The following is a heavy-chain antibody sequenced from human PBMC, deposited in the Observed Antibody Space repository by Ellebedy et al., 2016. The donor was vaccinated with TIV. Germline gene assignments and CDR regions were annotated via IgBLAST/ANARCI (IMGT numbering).Heavy chain of an antibody. CDR3: ARGSDSGDYCDY. CDR1: GGTFSNYA. CDR2: IIPIFGTA. D-gene: IGHD4-17*01. J-gene: IGHJ4*02. V-gene: IGHV1-69*13. Sequence: AASVKVSCKASGGTFSNYAISWVRQAPGQGLELMGGIIPIFGTANYAQKFQGRVTITADEHTSTAYMELSSLRSEDTAVYYCARGSDSGDYCDYWGQGTLVTVSS.